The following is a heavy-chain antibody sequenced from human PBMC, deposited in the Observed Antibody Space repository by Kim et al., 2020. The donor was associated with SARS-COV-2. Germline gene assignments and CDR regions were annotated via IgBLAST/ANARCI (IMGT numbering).Heavy chain of an antibody. CDR3: ARDQVDTAMVADAFDI. J-gene: IGHJ3*02. CDR1: GFTFSSYG. Sequence: GGSLRLSCAASGFTFSSYGMHWVRQAPGKGLEWVAVIWYDGSNKYYADSVKGRFTISRDNSKNTLYLQMNSLRAEDTAVYYCARDQVDTAMVADAFDIWGQGTMVTVSS. D-gene: IGHD5-18*01. CDR2: IWYDGSNK. V-gene: IGHV3-33*01.